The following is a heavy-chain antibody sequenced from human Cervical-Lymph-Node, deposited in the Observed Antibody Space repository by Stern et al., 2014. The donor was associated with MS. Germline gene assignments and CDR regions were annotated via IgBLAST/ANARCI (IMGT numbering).Heavy chain of an antibody. Sequence: VQLVQSGGGVIQPGGSLRLSCTASGFTVRRDYMTWVRQAPGKGLEWVSLITNCGSTFYTDSVKGRFTISRDDSKNTVYLHMTSLRAEDTAMYYCARDTSSPERSDWWGQGTLVTVSS. J-gene: IGHJ4*02. D-gene: IGHD1-1*01. CDR3: ARDTSSPERSDW. V-gene: IGHV3-53*01. CDR1: GFTVRRDY. CDR2: ITNCGST.